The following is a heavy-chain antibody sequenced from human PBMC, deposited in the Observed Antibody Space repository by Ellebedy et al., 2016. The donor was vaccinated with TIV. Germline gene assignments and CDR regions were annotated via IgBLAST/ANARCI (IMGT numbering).Heavy chain of an antibody. V-gene: IGHV3-30*03. D-gene: IGHD6-19*01. CDR1: GFTFSSYG. Sequence: GESLKISCAASGFTFSSYGMHWVRQVPGKGLEWVAVISYDGSSKYYADSVKGRFTISRDNSMTTLYLEMNSLRAEDTAVYYCARDLDKSSGWYGGAAYWGQGTLVTVSS. J-gene: IGHJ4*02. CDR3: ARDLDKSSGWYGGAAY. CDR2: ISYDGSSK.